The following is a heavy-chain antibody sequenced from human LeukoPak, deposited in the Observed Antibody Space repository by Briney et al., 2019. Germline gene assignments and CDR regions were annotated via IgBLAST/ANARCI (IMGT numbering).Heavy chain of an antibody. CDR1: GGTFSSYA. CDR2: IIPIFGTA. J-gene: IGHJ3*02. Sequence: SVKVSCKASGGTFSSYAISWVRQAPGQGLEWMGGIIPIFGTANYAQKFQGRVTITADKSTGTVYMELRSLTSEDTAVYYCARGELLWFGELYRIDAFDIWGQGTMVIVSS. D-gene: IGHD3-10*01. V-gene: IGHV1-69*06. CDR3: ARGELLWFGELYRIDAFDI.